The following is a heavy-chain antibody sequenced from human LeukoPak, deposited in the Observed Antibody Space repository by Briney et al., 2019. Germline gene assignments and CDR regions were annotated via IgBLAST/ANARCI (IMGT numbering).Heavy chain of an antibody. D-gene: IGHD1-26*01. CDR3: AREWGYSGSFYGVDYFDY. Sequence: ASVKVSCKASGYTFTSYYMHWVRQAPGQGLEWMGIINPSGGSTSYAQKFQGRVTMTRDTSTSTVYMELSSLRSEDTAVYYCAREWGYSGSFYGVDYFDYWGQGTLVTVSS. V-gene: IGHV1-46*01. CDR2: INPSGGST. J-gene: IGHJ4*02. CDR1: GYTFTSYY.